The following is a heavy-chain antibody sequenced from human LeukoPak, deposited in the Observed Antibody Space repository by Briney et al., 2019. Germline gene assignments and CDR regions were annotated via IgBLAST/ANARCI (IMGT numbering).Heavy chain of an antibody. J-gene: IGHJ4*02. CDR1: GGSISSYY. V-gene: IGHV4-59*08. D-gene: IGHD5-18*01. Sequence: SETLSLTCTVSGGSISSYYWSWIRQTPGKGLEWIGYIYYSGSTNYNPSLKSRVTISVDTSKNQFSLKLSSVTAADTAVYYCARLAVGYSYGHLDYWGQGTLVTVSS. CDR3: ARLAVGYSYGHLDY. CDR2: IYYSGST.